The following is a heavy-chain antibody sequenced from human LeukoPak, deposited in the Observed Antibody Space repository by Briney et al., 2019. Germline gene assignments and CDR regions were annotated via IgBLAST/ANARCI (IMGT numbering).Heavy chain of an antibody. CDR3: ARSSQYAFDI. CDR2: INQDGSQK. Sequence: PGGSLRLSCEASTFTFNSHWMHWVRQAPGKGLEWVANINQDGSQKSYVDSVKGRFTISRDNAKNSLYLQMNTLRAEDTAVYYCARSSQYAFDIWGQGTVVTVSS. J-gene: IGHJ3*02. CDR1: TFTFNSHW. V-gene: IGHV3-7*04.